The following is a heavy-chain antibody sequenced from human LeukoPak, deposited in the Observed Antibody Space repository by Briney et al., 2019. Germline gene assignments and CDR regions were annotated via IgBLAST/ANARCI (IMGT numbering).Heavy chain of an antibody. D-gene: IGHD2-15*01. J-gene: IGHJ4*02. CDR2: ISYDGSNK. CDR3: ARDPAVAATHFDY. V-gene: IGHV3-30-3*01. Sequence: GGSLRLSCATSGFNFDRYTIHWVRQAPGKGLEWVAVISYDGSNKYYADSVKGRFTISRDNSKNTLYLQMNSLRAEDTAVYYCARDPAVAATHFDYWGQGTLVTVSS. CDR1: GFNFDRYT.